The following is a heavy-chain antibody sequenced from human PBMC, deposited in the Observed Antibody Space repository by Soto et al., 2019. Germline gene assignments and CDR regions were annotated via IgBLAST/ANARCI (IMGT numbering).Heavy chain of an antibody. J-gene: IGHJ4*02. D-gene: IGHD2-2*02. CDR3: ARVYGGAFDD. V-gene: IGHV4-59*01. Sequence: QVQLQESGPGLVKPSETLSLTCTVSGGSISSYYWSWIRQPPGKGLEWIGYIYYSGSTNYNPSLKCRVTKTVDTAKHQFSPKQSSRTAADTAVYYCARVYGGAFDDWGQGTLVTVSS. CDR1: GGSISSYY. CDR2: IYYSGST.